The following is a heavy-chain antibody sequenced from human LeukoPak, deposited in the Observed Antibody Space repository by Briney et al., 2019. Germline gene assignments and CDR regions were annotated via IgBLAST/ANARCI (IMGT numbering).Heavy chain of an antibody. D-gene: IGHD3-9*01. CDR2: ISSSGSTI. J-gene: IGHJ3*02. V-gene: IGHV3-48*03. CDR1: GFTFISYE. CDR3: ARDRRDYDILTGYYTPVGAFDI. Sequence: PGGSLRLSCPASGFTFISYEMNGVRQAPGRGLDWVSYISSSGSTIYYADSVKGRFAISRDNAKNSLYLQMNSLRAEDTAVYYCARDRRDYDILTGYYTPVGAFDIWGQGTMVTVSS.